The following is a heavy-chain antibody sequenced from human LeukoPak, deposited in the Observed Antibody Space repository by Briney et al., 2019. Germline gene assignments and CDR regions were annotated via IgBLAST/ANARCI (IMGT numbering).Heavy chain of an antibody. Sequence: PGGSLRLSCAASGFTFSSYEMNWVRQAPGKGLEWVSYISSSGSNTYYADSVKGRFTISRDNSKNTLFLQINSLRAEDTAVYYCAKAGSIRFDYWGQGALVTVSS. CDR1: GFTFSSYE. CDR3: AKAGSIRFDY. J-gene: IGHJ4*02. CDR2: ISSSGSNT. V-gene: IGHV3-48*03. D-gene: IGHD1-26*01.